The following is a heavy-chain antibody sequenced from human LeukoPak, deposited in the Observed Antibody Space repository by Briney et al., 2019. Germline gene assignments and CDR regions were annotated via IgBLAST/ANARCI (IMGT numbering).Heavy chain of an antibody. CDR1: GFTFHHYA. D-gene: IGHD6-13*01. Sequence: GGSLRLSCAASGFTFHHYAMTWVRQASGKGLEWVSHISDDGVTTRYADSVKGRFTISRDNSKNTLCLQMSSLRAEDTALYYCTRRRIATAGDFDCWGQGTLVTVSS. CDR2: ISDDGVTT. V-gene: IGHV3-23*01. CDR3: TRRRIATAGDFDC. J-gene: IGHJ4*02.